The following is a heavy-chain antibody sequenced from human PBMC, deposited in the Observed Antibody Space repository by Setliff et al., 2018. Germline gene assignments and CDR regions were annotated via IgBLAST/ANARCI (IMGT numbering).Heavy chain of an antibody. D-gene: IGHD6-6*01. J-gene: IGHJ4*02. Sequence: GASVKVSCKASGYTFTYFGVSWLRLAPGQGLEWMGWISGHNDKTIIEPKFQGRLALTTDTGSDTAYMELRNLRADDMALYYCARVSEYSNYRDFWGQGSLVTVSS. CDR3: ARVSEYSNYRDF. CDR2: ISGHNDKT. V-gene: IGHV1-18*03. CDR1: GYTFTYFG.